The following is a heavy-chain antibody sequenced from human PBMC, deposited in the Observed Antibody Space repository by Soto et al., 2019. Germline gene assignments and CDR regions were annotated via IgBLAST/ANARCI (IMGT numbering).Heavy chain of an antibody. CDR2: TNTGGTT. Sequence: EVQVLATGGGLIQPGGSLRLSCAASGFTVNSNYMSWVRQAPGEGLQWVSITNTGGTTYYADYVKGRFTVSRDNSKNTLYLQMNSLRAEDTAVYYCAKGDGFILAFWGQGTTVSVSS. CDR1: GFTVNSNY. J-gene: IGHJ6*02. CDR3: AKGDGFILAF. D-gene: IGHD3-9*01. V-gene: IGHV3-53*02.